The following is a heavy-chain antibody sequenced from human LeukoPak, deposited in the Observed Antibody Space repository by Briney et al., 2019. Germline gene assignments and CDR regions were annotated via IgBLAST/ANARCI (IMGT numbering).Heavy chain of an antibody. D-gene: IGHD3-10*01. CDR2: INPSGGST. CDR3: AREIYGSGSYGDAFDI. Sequence: GASVKVSCKASGYTFTSYYMHWVRQAPGQGLEWMGIINPSGGSTSYAQKFQGRVTMTRDTFTSTVYMELSSLRSEDTAVYYCAREIYGSGSYGDAFDIWGQGTMVTVSS. V-gene: IGHV1-46*01. CDR1: GYTFTSYY. J-gene: IGHJ3*02.